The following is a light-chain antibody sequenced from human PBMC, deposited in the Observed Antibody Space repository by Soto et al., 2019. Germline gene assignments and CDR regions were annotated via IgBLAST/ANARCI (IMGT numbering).Light chain of an antibody. Sequence: IQMTQSPSTLSASIGDRVTITCRARQSIRTWLAWYQQKPGKAPKLLIYDASSLESGVPSRFSGSGSGTEFSLTISSLQSDDFATYYCQQYNSSPWAFGPGNQVEIK. J-gene: IGKJ1*01. CDR1: QSIRTW. V-gene: IGKV1-5*01. CDR2: DAS. CDR3: QQYNSSPWA.